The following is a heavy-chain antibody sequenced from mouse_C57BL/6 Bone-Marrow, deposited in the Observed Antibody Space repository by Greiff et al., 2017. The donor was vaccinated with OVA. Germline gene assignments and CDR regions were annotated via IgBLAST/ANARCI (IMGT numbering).Heavy chain of an antibody. Sequence: VQLQQSGTVLARPGASVKMSCKTSGYTFTSYWMHWVKQRPGQGLEWIGAIYPGNSDTSYNQKFKGKAKLTAITSASTAYMELSSLTNEDSAVYYCTRYSYYYGSSNYAMDYWGQGTSVTVSS. D-gene: IGHD1-1*01. CDR2: IYPGNSDT. CDR1: GYTFTSYW. J-gene: IGHJ4*01. CDR3: TRYSYYYGSSNYAMDY. V-gene: IGHV1-5*01.